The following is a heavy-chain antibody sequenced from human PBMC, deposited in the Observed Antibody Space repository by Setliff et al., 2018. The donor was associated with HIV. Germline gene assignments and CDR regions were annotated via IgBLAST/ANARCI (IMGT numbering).Heavy chain of an antibody. CDR3: ARADCSGGSCYSPGY. CDR1: GGSISSYY. V-gene: IGHV4-59*01. J-gene: IGHJ4*02. Sequence: LSLTCTVSGGSISSYYWSWIRQPPEKGLEWIGYIYDRGGTNYNPSLKSRVTISLDTSKNQFSLKLNSVTAADTAVYYCARADCSGGSCYSPGYWGQGTLVTVS. D-gene: IGHD2-15*01. CDR2: IYDRGGT.